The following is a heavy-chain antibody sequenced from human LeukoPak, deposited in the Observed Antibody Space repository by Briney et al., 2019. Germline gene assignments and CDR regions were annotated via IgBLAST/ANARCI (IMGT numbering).Heavy chain of an antibody. Sequence: GGSLRLSCAASGFTFSSYAMSWVRQAPGKGLEWVSAISGSGGSTYYADSVKGRFTISRDNSKNTLYLQMNSLRAEDTAVYYCTSSGWYSEYYFDYWGQGTLVIVSS. CDR2: ISGSGGST. CDR3: TSSGWYSEYYFDY. J-gene: IGHJ4*02. CDR1: GFTFSSYA. D-gene: IGHD6-19*01. V-gene: IGHV3-23*01.